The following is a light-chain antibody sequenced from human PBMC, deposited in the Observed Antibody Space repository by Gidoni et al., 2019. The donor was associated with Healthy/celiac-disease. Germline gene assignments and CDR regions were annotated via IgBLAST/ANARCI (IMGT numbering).Light chain of an antibody. Sequence: DIQMTQSPSSLSASVGDRVTITCRASQSISSYLNWYQQKPGKAPKLLIYAASSLQSGVPSRFSGSGSGTDCTLTISSLQPEDFATYYCQQSYSTPRITCGQGTRLEIK. J-gene: IGKJ5*01. V-gene: IGKV1-39*01. CDR3: QQSYSTPRIT. CDR2: AAS. CDR1: QSISSY.